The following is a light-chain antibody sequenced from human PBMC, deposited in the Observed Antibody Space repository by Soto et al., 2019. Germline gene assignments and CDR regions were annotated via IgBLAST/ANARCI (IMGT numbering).Light chain of an antibody. J-gene: IGKJ4*01. Sequence: EIVMTQSPATLSVSPGERATLSCRASQSVNSNLAWYQQKPGQAPRLLIYGASTRATGISARFSGSGSGTEFTLTISSLQSEDSAVYYCQQYNNWLTFGGGTKVEIK. V-gene: IGKV3-15*01. CDR2: GAS. CDR1: QSVNSN. CDR3: QQYNNWLT.